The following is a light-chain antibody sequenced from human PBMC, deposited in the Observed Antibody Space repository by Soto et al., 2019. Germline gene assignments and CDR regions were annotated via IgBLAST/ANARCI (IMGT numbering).Light chain of an antibody. Sequence: EIVLTQSPGTLSLSPGERATLSCRASESVASNYLAWYQHKPGQAPRLLFFGASNRATAIPDRFSGSGSGTDFTLTISRVEPEDFAVYYCQQYNNWPRTFGQGTKVEIK. V-gene: IGKV3-20*01. CDR2: GAS. CDR3: QQYNNWPRT. CDR1: ESVASNY. J-gene: IGKJ1*01.